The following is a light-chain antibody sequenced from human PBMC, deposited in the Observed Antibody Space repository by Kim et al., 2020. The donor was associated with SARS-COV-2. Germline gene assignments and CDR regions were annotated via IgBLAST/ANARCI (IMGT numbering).Light chain of an antibody. CDR2: ANS. Sequence: QRVTISCTGRSSNIGACYDVHWYQQLPGTVPKLLIYANSNRPSGVPDRFSGSKSDTSASLAITGLQAEDEADYYCQSFDSGLSGYVFGTGTKVTVL. J-gene: IGLJ1*01. V-gene: IGLV1-40*01. CDR1: SSNIGACYD. CDR3: QSFDSGLSGYV.